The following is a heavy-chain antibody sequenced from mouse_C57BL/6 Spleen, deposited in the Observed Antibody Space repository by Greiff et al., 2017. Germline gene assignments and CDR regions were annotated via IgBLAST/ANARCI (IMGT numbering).Heavy chain of an antibody. J-gene: IGHJ3*01. CDR1: GFTFSDYG. D-gene: IGHD2-4*01. V-gene: IGHV5-17*01. CDR3: AREIYYDYDSFAY. Sequence: EVQGVESGGGLVKPGGSLKLSCAASGFTFSDYGMHWVRQAPEKGLEWVAYISSGSSTIYYADTVKGRFTISRDNAKNTLFLQMTSLRSEDTAMYYCAREIYYDYDSFAYWGKGTLVTVSA. CDR2: ISSGSSTI.